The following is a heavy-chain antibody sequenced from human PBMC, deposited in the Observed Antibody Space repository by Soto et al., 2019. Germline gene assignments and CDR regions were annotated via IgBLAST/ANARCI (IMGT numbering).Heavy chain of an antibody. CDR3: VSSERRTGGNSLFGSLDG. Sequence: LSLTCTVSGASIRSRSYCWGWVRQPPGKGLQWIGSFCYSGSTYYNPSLERRLTISVDTSKNQFSLNLESVTAADTAVYYCVSSERRTGGNSLFGSLDGCGQGHTVTVSS. V-gene: IGHV4-39*01. D-gene: IGHD2-21*01. CDR1: GASIRSRSYC. J-gene: IGHJ6*02. CDR2: FCYSGST.